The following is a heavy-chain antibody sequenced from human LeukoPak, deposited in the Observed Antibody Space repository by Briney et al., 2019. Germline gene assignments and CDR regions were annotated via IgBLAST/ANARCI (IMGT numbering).Heavy chain of an antibody. CDR2: IYYSGNT. Sequence: SETLSLTCTVSDYSISSGYYWGWIRQPPGKGLEWIGYIYYSGNTNYNPSLKSRVSISVDTSKNQFSLKLSSVTAADTAIYYCARTRVTASYTTPEYMDVWGKGTTVTVSS. J-gene: IGHJ6*03. CDR1: DYSISSGYY. CDR3: ARTRVTASYTTPEYMDV. D-gene: IGHD4-23*01. V-gene: IGHV4-61*01.